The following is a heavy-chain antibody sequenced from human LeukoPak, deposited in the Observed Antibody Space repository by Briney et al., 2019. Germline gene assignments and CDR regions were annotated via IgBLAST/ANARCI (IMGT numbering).Heavy chain of an antibody. Sequence: GGSLRLSCAPSGFTFSSYAMSWVRDAPGGRRECVAPISDSGGTTSYADSVKGRFTNSRDNSKNTLYLQMNSLRGEHTALEYCAKLTRGYCDSTACPNWFDPWGRGTLVTVSS. J-gene: IGHJ5*02. D-gene: IGHD2-2*01. V-gene: IGHV3-23*01. CDR3: AKLTRGYCDSTACPNWFDP. CDR1: GFTFSSYA. CDR2: ISDSGGTT.